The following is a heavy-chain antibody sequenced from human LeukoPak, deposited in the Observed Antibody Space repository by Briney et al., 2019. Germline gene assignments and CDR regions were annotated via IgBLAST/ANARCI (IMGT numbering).Heavy chain of an antibody. V-gene: IGHV3-23*01. CDR2: ISGSGGNT. D-gene: IGHD3-10*01. Sequence: GGSLRLSCAASGFTFDNYAMSWVRQAPGKGLEWVSAISGSGGNTYYADSVKGRFTISRDNSKNTLYLQMNSLRAEDTAVYYCAKVVVRGGYLDYWGQGTLVTVSS. J-gene: IGHJ4*02. CDR3: AKVVVRGGYLDY. CDR1: GFTFDNYA.